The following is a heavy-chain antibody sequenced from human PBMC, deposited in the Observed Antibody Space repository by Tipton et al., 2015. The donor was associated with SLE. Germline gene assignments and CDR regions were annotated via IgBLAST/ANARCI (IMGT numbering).Heavy chain of an antibody. J-gene: IGHJ6*02. Sequence: QLVQSGAEVKKPGSSVKVSCKASGGTFSTYAISWVRQAPGLGLEWMGGIIPIFGTANYAQKFQGRVTITADKSTSTAYMELSSLRSEDTAVYYCARDKASSSWGGVYYYGMDVWGQGTTVTVSS. D-gene: IGHD6-6*01. CDR2: IIPIFGTA. V-gene: IGHV1-69*06. CDR3: ARDKASSSWGGVYYYGMDV. CDR1: GGTFSTYA.